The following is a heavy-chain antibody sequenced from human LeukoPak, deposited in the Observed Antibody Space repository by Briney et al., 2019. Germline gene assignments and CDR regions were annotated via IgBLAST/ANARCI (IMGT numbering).Heavy chain of an antibody. J-gene: IGHJ4*02. V-gene: IGHV3-69-1*01. Sequence: GLSLRLSCAASGFTFRNFDLTWVRQDPGTGLEWVSSIGGSSSTYYADSLKGRFTISRDNDKNSLYLQMNSLRAEDTAVYYCARIGAATSRDYWGQGTLVSVSS. CDR2: IGGSSST. D-gene: IGHD6-13*01. CDR1: GFTFRNFD. CDR3: ARIGAATSRDY.